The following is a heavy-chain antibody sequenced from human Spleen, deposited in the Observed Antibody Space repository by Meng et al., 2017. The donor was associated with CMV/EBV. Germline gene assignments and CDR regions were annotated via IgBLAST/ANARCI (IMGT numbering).Heavy chain of an antibody. V-gene: IGHV3-20*04. D-gene: IGHD5-18*01. CDR3: ATTTATFDY. CDR2: INRNGGTT. CDR1: GYTFDDYA. Sequence: ETLSLTCAASGYTFDDYAMSWVRQGPGKGLEWVAGINRNGGTTSYADSVTGRFTIFRDNAKHSLYLQMSSLRAEDTALYYCATTTATFDYWGQGTLVTVSS. J-gene: IGHJ4*02.